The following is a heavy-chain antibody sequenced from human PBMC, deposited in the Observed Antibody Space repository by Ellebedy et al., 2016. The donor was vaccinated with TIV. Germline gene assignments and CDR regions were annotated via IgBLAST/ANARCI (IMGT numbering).Heavy chain of an antibody. D-gene: IGHD3-22*01. CDR2: IYTSGST. V-gene: IGHV4-4*07. J-gene: IGHJ4*02. CDR3: ARGRRQSETSAYYLDY. Sequence: SETLSLXCTVSARSISSYYLSWIRQSAGKGLEWIGRIYTSGSTNYNPSLQRRVTISADKTKNQFSLKLTSVTAADTAVYYCARGRRQSETSAYYLDYWGQGTLATVSS. CDR1: ARSISSYY.